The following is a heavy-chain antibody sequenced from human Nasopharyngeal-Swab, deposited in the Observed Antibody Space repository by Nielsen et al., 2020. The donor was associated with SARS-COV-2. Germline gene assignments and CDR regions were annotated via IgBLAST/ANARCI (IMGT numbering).Heavy chain of an antibody. J-gene: IGHJ3*02. Sequence: ASVKVSCKASGGTFSSYAISWVRQAPGQGLEWMGWISAYNGNTNYAQKLQGRVTMTRDTSISTAYMELSSLRSEDTAVYYCARLLGATDAFDIWGQGTMVTVSS. CDR2: ISAYNGNT. D-gene: IGHD1-26*01. CDR1: GGTFSSYA. V-gene: IGHV1-18*01. CDR3: ARLLGATDAFDI.